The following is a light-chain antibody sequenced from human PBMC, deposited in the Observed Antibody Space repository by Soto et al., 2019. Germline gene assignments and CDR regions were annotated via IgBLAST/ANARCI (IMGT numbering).Light chain of an antibody. CDR1: QSVSSNY. CDR2: GAS. CDR3: QLFGSSPPMYT. V-gene: IGKV3-20*01. Sequence: EIVLTQSPGTMSLSPGESATLCCRASQSVSSNYLAWYQQRPGQAPRLLIYGASTSATGIPDRFSGSGSGTDFTLTISRLEPEDFAVYCCQLFGSSPPMYTFGQGTKLEIK. J-gene: IGKJ2*01.